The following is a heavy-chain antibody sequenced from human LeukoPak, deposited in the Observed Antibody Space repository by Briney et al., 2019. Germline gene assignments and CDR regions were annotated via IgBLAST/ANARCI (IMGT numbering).Heavy chain of an antibody. D-gene: IGHD6-6*01. V-gene: IGHV1-69*01. CDR1: GGTFSSYA. CDR2: IIPIFGTA. J-gene: IGHJ3*02. Sequence: GSSVKVSCKASGGTFSSYAISWVRQAPGQGLEWMGGIIPIFGTANYAQKFQGRVTITADEPTSTAYMELSSLRSEDTAVYYCARDGGWDSSNAFDIWGQGTMVTVSS. CDR3: ARDGGWDSSNAFDI.